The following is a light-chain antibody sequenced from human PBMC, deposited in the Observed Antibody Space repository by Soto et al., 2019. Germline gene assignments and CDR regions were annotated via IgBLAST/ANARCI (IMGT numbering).Light chain of an antibody. CDR3: LQHSTYPWT. Sequence: DIQMTQSPSSLSASVGDRFTITCRASQDIRNDFSWYQQKPGRAPKRLIYAASALQSGVPSRFSGDGSGTEFTLTISSLQSEDFATYYCLQHSTYPWTFGPGTKVDIK. CDR1: QDIRND. J-gene: IGKJ1*01. V-gene: IGKV1-17*01. CDR2: AAS.